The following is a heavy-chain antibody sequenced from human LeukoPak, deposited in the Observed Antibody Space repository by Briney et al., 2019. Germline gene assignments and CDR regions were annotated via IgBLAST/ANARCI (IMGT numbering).Heavy chain of an antibody. D-gene: IGHD5-18*01. J-gene: IGHJ4*02. V-gene: IGHV4-38-2*01. CDR1: GYSISSGYS. Sequence: SETLSLTCAVSGYSISSGYSWGWIRQPPGKGLEWIGSIFPSRSTYFNPSLQSRVTISVDTSNNQFSLKLSSVTAADTAVYYCARVGYNYGYVDYWGQGTLVTVSS. CDR3: ARVGYNYGYVDY. CDR2: IFPSRST.